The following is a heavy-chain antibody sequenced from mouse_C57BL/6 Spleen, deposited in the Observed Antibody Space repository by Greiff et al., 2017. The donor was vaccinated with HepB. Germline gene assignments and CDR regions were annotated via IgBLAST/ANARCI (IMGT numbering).Heavy chain of an antibody. J-gene: IGHJ1*03. CDR2: IYPSDSET. Sequence: VQLQQPGAELVRPGSSVKLSCKASGYTFTSYWMDWVKQRPGQGLEWIGNIYPSDSETHYNQKFKDKATLTVDNSSSTAYMQLSSLTSEDSAVYYCASALSTRGGGNGYVDVWGTGTTVTVSS. D-gene: IGHD2-14*01. CDR3: ASALSTRGGGNGYVDV. CDR1: GYTFTSYW. V-gene: IGHV1-61*01.